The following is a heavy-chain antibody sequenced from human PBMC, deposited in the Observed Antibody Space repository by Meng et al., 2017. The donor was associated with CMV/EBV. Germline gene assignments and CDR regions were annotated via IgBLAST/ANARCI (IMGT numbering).Heavy chain of an antibody. Sequence: GESLKIPCAASGFTVSSNYTSRVRQAPGKGLEWVSVIYSGGSTYYADSVKGRFTISRDNSKNTLYLQINSLRAEDTAVYYCAREGGYSGYERSRGMDVWGQGTTVTVSS. CDR2: IYSGGST. CDR1: GFTVSSNY. D-gene: IGHD5-12*01. J-gene: IGHJ6*02. V-gene: IGHV3-66*02. CDR3: AREGGYSGYERSRGMDV.